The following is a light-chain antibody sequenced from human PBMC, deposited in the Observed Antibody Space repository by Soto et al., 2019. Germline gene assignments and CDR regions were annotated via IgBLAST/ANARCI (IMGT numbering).Light chain of an antibody. CDR2: SSN. CDR3: AAWDDSLNGVV. Sequence: QSVLTQPPSASGTPGQRVTISCSGSSSNIGSNAINWYQQLPGTAPKLLMHSSNQRPSGVPDRFSGFKSGTSASLAISGLQSEDEADYYCAAWDDSLNGVVFGGGTKLTVL. CDR1: SSNIGSNA. J-gene: IGLJ2*01. V-gene: IGLV1-44*01.